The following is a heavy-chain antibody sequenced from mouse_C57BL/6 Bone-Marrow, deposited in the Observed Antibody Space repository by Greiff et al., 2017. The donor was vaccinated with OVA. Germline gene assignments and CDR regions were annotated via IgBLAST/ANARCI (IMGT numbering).Heavy chain of an antibody. CDR3: ARDRYYGSSAMDY. CDR1: GFTFSSYA. Sequence: EVQLQESGGGLVKPGGSLKLSCAASGFTFSSYAMSWVRQTPEKRLEWVATISDGGSYTYYPDNVKGRFTISRYNAKNNLYLQMSHLKSEDTAMYYCARDRYYGSSAMDYWGQGTSVTVSS. J-gene: IGHJ4*01. D-gene: IGHD1-1*01. V-gene: IGHV5-4*01. CDR2: ISDGGSYT.